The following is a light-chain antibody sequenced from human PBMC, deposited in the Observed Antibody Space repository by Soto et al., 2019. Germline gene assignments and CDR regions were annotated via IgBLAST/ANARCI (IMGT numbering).Light chain of an antibody. CDR1: SSNIGADYD. Sequence: QSVLTQPPSVSGAPGQRIIISCTGSSSNIGADYDVHWYKQFPGAAPKLLIYGNANRPSGVPDRISGSKSGTSASLAITGLQAEDVADYYCQSYDRSLSGYVFGTGTKLTVL. V-gene: IGLV1-40*01. CDR3: QSYDRSLSGYV. CDR2: GNA. J-gene: IGLJ1*01.